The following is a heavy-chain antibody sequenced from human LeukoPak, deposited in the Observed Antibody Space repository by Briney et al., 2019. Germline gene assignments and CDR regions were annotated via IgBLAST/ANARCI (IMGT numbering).Heavy chain of an antibody. CDR2: ISYDGSNK. J-gene: IGHJ4*02. D-gene: IGHD6-6*01. V-gene: IGHV3-30-3*01. Sequence: GGSLRLSCAASGFTFSSYAMHWVRQAPGKGLEWVAVISYDGSNKYYADSVKGRFTISRDNSKNTLYLQMNSLRAEDTAVYYCAILSSIAARKPFDYWGQGTLVTVS. CDR1: GFTFSSYA. CDR3: AILSSIAARKPFDY.